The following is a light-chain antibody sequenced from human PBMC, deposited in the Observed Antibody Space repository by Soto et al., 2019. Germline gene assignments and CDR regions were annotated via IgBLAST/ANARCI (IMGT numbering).Light chain of an antibody. CDR2: DVS. CDR3: SSSASSSTVI. V-gene: IGLV2-14*01. Sequence: QSALTQPASVSGSPGQSITISCTGTSSDVGAYNYVSWHQQHPVKAPKLMIYDVSSRPSGISNRFSGSKSGNTASLTISGVQAEYEADYYCSSSASSSTVIFGGGTKLTVL. J-gene: IGLJ2*01. CDR1: SSDVGAYNY.